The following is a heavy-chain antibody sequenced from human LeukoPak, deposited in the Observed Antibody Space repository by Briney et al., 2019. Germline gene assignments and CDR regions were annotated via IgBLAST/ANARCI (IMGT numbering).Heavy chain of an antibody. V-gene: IGHV4-61*02. CDR3: ASVNYDFWSGFYWFDP. CDR2: IYTSGST. CDR1: GGSISSSSYY. Sequence: PSETLSLTCTVSGGSISSSSYYWNWIRQPPGKGLEWIGRIYTSGSTNYNPSLKSRVTISVDTSKNQFSLKLSSVTAADTAVYYCASVNYDFWSGFYWFDPWGQGTLVTVSS. J-gene: IGHJ5*02. D-gene: IGHD3-3*01.